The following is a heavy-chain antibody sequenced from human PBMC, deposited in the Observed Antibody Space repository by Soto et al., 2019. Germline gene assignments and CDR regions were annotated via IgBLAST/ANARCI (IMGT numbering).Heavy chain of an antibody. V-gene: IGHV3-15*07. CDR2: IKTKIEGETT. J-gene: IGHJ6*02. D-gene: IGHD2-15*01. Sequence: QQVESGGGLMRPGVSLRLSCSASGFSISSAWMNWVRQAPGKGLEWVGRIKTKIEGETTHYAAPVNGRFTVSRDDSKNMLYLQLNSLKADDTASYYCTTGSVEGVWGQGTTVTVSS. CDR1: GFSISSAW. CDR3: TTGSVEGV.